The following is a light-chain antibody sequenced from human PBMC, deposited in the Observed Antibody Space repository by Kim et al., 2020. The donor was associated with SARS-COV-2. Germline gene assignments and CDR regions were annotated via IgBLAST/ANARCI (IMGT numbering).Light chain of an antibody. CDR2: GVS. Sequence: GHSHTLTCAGTSSNLGCYNLVSWYQQHQGKAHKVMIYGVSKRPSGVSDRFSGSKSGNTASLTVSGLQAEDEADYYCCSSTRGGTYVFGTGTKVTVL. CDR3: CSSTRGGTYV. V-gene: IGLV2-23*02. CDR1: SSNLGCYNL. J-gene: IGLJ1*01.